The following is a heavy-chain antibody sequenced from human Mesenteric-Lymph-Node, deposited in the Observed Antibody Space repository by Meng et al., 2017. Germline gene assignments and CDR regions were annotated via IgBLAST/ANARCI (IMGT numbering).Heavy chain of an antibody. Sequence: SVKVSCKASGYTFTSYGISWVRQAPGQGLEWMGRIIPILGIANYAQKFQGRVTITADKSTSTAYMELSSLRSEDTAVYYCARDAIGYGDYGDDYWGQGTLVTVSS. V-gene: IGHV1-69*04. CDR1: GYTFTSYG. D-gene: IGHD4-17*01. CDR3: ARDAIGYGDYGDDY. CDR2: IIPILGIA. J-gene: IGHJ4*02.